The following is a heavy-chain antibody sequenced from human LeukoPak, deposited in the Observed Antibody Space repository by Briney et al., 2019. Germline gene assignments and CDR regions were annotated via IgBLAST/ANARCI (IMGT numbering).Heavy chain of an antibody. CDR2: ISSSSSPI. CDR3: ARSYYYDSSGASDY. D-gene: IGHD3-22*01. V-gene: IGHV3-48*01. J-gene: IGHJ4*02. CDR1: GFTFSSYT. Sequence: GGSLRLSCAASGFTFSSYTMNWVRQAPGKGLEWVSYISSSSSPIYYADSVKGRFTISRDNAKNSLYLQMNSLRAEDTAVYYCARSYYYDSSGASDYWGQGTLVTVSS.